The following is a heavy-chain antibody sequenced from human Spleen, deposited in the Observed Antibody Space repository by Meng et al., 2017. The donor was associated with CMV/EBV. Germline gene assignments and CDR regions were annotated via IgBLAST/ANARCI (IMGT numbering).Heavy chain of an antibody. CDR2: INSDGSNT. D-gene: IGHD3-16*01. CDR3: ARDNLMITFGGVDKTHWFDP. J-gene: IGHJ5*02. CDR1: GFTFSGFW. Sequence: GESLKISCVASGFTFSGFWMHWVRQAPGKGLVWVSRINSDGSNTYYADSVKGRFTISRDNTKNTLYLQLNSLRAEDTAVYYCARDNLMITFGGVDKTHWFDPWGQGTLVTVSS. V-gene: IGHV3-74*01.